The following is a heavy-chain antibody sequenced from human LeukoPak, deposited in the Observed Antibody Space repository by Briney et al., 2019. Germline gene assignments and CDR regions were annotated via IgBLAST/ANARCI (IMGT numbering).Heavy chain of an antibody. CDR3: ARGGVRGGPGYYYGMDV. J-gene: IGHJ6*02. CDR2: IGTAGDT. V-gene: IGHV3-13*04. D-gene: IGHD3-10*01. CDR1: GFTFSSYD. Sequence: GGSLRLSCAASGFTFSSYDMHWVRQATGKGLEWVSTIGTAGDTYYSGSVKGRFTISRENAKNSLYLQMNSLRAGDTAVYYCARGGVRGGPGYYYGMDVWGQGTTVTVSS.